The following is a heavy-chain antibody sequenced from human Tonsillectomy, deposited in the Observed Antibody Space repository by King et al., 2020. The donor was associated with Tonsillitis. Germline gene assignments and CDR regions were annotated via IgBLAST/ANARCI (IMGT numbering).Heavy chain of an antibody. Sequence: QLVQSGAEVKKPGSSVKVSCKASGGTFSSYAISWVRQAPGQGLEWMGGIIPIFGTANYAQKFQGRVTITAYESTSTAYMELSSLRSEDTAVYYCARDRRNYYDSSGYYYEYFQHWGQGTLVTVSS. J-gene: IGHJ1*01. D-gene: IGHD3-22*01. CDR2: IIPIFGTA. CDR3: ARDRRNYYDSSGYYYEYFQH. V-gene: IGHV1-69*01. CDR1: GGTFSSYA.